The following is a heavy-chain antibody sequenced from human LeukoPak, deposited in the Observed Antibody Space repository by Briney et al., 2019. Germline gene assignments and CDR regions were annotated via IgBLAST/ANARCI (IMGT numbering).Heavy chain of an antibody. J-gene: IGHJ4*02. CDR3: ACVTGLYYFDF. D-gene: IGHD1-20*01. CDR1: GGSIRSGDYY. Sequence: AQTLSLTCAVSGGSIRSGDYYWSGARQPPGKGLEWIGHIYYSGNTYYNPSLKSRVAISVDTSKNQFSLKLSSVTAADTAVYYCACVTGLYYFDFWGQGTLVTVSS. V-gene: IGHV4-30-4*01. CDR2: IYYSGNT.